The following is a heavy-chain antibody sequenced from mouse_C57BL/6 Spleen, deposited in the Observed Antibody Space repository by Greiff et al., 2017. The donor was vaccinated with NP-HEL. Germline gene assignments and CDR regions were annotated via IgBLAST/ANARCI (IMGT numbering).Heavy chain of an antibody. J-gene: IGHJ2*01. CDR1: GYTFTSYW. CDR3: ARSDDGYYGGY. D-gene: IGHD2-3*01. CDR2: IYPSDSET. V-gene: IGHV1-61*01. Sequence: QVQLQQPGAELVRPGSSVKLSCKASGYTFTSYWMDWVKQRPGQGLEWIGNIYPSDSETHYNQKFKDKATLTVDKSSSTAYMQLSSLTSEDSAVYYCARSDDGYYGGYWGQGTTLTVSS.